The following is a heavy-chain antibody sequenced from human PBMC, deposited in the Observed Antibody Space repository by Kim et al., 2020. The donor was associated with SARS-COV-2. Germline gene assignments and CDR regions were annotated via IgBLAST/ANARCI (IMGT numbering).Heavy chain of an antibody. CDR2: ISYDGRNK. J-gene: IGHJ6*02. Sequence: GGSLRLSCAASGFSFSSYGMHWVRQAPGKGLEWVAVISYDGRNKYNEDSVKGRFTISRDISKSTLYLHMNSLRAEDTAVYYCAKDLMKNYDFWSGYYSTSYYSYGMDVWGQGTTVTVSS. CDR3: AKDLMKNYDFWSGYYSTSYYSYGMDV. CDR1: GFSFSSYG. V-gene: IGHV3-30*18. D-gene: IGHD3-3*01.